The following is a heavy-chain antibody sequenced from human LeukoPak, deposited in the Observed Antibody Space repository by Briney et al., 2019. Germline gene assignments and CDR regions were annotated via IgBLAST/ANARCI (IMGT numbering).Heavy chain of an antibody. V-gene: IGHV4-59*01. D-gene: IGHD4-17*01. CDR1: GGSISSYY. J-gene: IGHJ4*02. Sequence: SETLSLTCTVSGGSISSYYWSWIRQPPGKGLEWIGYIYYSGSTNYNPSLKSRVTISVDTSKNQFSLKLSSVTAADTAVYYCARVGITVTTYTFDYRGQGTLVTVSS. CDR2: IYYSGST. CDR3: ARVGITVTTYTFDY.